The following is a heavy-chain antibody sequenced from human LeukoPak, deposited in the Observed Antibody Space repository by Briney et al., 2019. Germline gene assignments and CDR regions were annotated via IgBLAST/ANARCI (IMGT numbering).Heavy chain of an antibody. Sequence: GGTLRLSCAASGFTFSSYSMNWVRQAPGKGLEWVSSISSGSSYIYYADSLKGRFTISRDSAKNSLYLQMNSLRADDTAVYYCARDCGGDCYSHYFDYWGQGTLVTVSS. CDR3: ARDCGGDCYSHYFDY. J-gene: IGHJ4*02. CDR1: GFTFSSYS. V-gene: IGHV3-21*01. D-gene: IGHD2-21*02. CDR2: ISSGSSYI.